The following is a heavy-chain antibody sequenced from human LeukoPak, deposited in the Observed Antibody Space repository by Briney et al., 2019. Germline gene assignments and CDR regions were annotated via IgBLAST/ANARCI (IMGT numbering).Heavy chain of an antibody. V-gene: IGHV3-30*02. CDR1: GFTFRSYG. D-gene: IGHD6-13*01. Sequence: PGGSLRLSCAASGFTFRSYGIHWVRQAPGRGLEWVAFIRFDGSNEYYADSVEGRFTISRDNSKNTLFVQMNSLRAEDTAVYYCAKDRVAAAGSFRSMDVWGKGTTVTVSS. CDR3: AKDRVAAAGSFRSMDV. CDR2: IRFDGSNE. J-gene: IGHJ6*03.